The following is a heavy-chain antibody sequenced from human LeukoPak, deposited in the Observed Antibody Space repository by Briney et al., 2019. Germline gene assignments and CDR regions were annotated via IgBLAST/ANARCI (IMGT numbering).Heavy chain of an antibody. D-gene: IGHD2-15*01. CDR3: ARVVVVATPVWYFDL. Sequence: ASVKVSCKASGYTFTGYYMHWVRQAPGQGLEWMGWINANSGDTKYAQKFQGRVTMTRDTSISTAYMELSRLRSDDTAMYYCARVVVVATPVWYFDLWGRGTLVTVSS. V-gene: IGHV1-2*02. J-gene: IGHJ2*01. CDR1: GYTFTGYY. CDR2: INANSGDT.